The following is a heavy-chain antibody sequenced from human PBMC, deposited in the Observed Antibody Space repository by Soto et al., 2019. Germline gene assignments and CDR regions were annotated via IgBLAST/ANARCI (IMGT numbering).Heavy chain of an antibody. CDR3: ARDFYYDSSGYYFDY. J-gene: IGHJ4*02. V-gene: IGHV1-8*01. CDR2: MNPNTGNT. CDR1: GYTFTSYD. Sequence: ASVKVSCKASGYTFTSYDINWVRQATGQGLEWMGWMNPNTGNTDFAQKFQGRVTMTRDTSTSTVYMELSSLRSEDTAVYYCARDFYYDSSGYYFDYWGQGTLVTVSS. D-gene: IGHD3-22*01.